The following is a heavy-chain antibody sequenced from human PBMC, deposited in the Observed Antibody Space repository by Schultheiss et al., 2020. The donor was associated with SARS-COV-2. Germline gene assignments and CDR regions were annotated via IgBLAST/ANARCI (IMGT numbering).Heavy chain of an antibody. CDR3: AREAVKYSSGWYWDY. D-gene: IGHD6-19*01. CDR1: GFTFSNYA. V-gene: IGHV3-23*01. J-gene: IGHJ4*02. CDR2: ISGSGATT. Sequence: GGSLRLSCAASGFTFSNYAMSWVRQAPGKGLEWVSGISGSGATTYYADSVKGRFTISRDNSKNTLYLQMNSLRAEDTAVYYCAREAVKYSSGWYWDYWGQGTLVTVSS.